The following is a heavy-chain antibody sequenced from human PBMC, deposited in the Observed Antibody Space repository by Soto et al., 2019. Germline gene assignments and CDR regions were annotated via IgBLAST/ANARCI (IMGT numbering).Heavy chain of an antibody. CDR3: AREGGMVYYYYYGMDV. V-gene: IGHV3-30-3*01. J-gene: IGHJ6*02. CDR2: ISYDGSNK. Sequence: GGSLRLSCAASGFTFSSYAMHWVRQAPGKGLEWVAVISYDGSNKYYADSVKGRFTISRDNSKNTLYLQMNSLRAEDTAVYYCAREGGMVYYYYYGMDVWGQGTTVTVSS. CDR1: GFTFSSYA. D-gene: IGHD3-16*01.